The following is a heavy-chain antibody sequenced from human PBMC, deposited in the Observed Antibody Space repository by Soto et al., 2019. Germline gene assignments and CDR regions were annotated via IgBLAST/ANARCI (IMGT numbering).Heavy chain of an antibody. CDR3: ARQRRFLEWLYTEVVMPKADPYGMDV. CDR1: GFTFSSYS. Sequence: EVQLVESGGGLVQPGGSLRLSCAASGFTFSSYSMNWVRQAPGKGLERVSYISSSSSTIYYADSVKGRFTISRDNAKNSLYLQMNSLRDEDTAVYYCARQRRFLEWLYTEVVMPKADPYGMDVWGQGTTVTVSS. CDR2: ISSSSSTI. D-gene: IGHD3-3*01. J-gene: IGHJ6*02. V-gene: IGHV3-48*02.